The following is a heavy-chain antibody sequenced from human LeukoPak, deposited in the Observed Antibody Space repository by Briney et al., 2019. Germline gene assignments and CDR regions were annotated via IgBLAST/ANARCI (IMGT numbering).Heavy chain of an antibody. J-gene: IGHJ6*03. CDR1: SGSISSHY. CDR2: IYYSVST. V-gene: IGHV4-59*11. Sequence: SVTLSLTCTVSSGSISSHYWIWMRQPPGKGLVWMGYIYYSVSTNNNPSLKSRVTISVATSKNQFSLKLSSVTAADTAVYYCARDLLIAAQSPYIYYYYMDVWGKGTTVTVSS. D-gene: IGHD6-6*01. CDR3: ARDLLIAAQSPYIYYYYMDV.